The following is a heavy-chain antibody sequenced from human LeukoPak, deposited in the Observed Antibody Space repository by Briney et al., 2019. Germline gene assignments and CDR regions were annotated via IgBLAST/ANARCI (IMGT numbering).Heavy chain of an antibody. Sequence: SETLSLTCTVSVGSISTYYWSWIRQPPGKGLEWIGYIYYSGSTNYNPSLRSRVTISVDTSKNQFSLKMSSVTAADTAVYYCATLGGGSGWYIDYWGQGTLVTVSS. CDR3: ATLGGGSGWYIDY. CDR1: VGSISTYY. J-gene: IGHJ4*02. D-gene: IGHD6-19*01. CDR2: IYYSGST. V-gene: IGHV4-59*01.